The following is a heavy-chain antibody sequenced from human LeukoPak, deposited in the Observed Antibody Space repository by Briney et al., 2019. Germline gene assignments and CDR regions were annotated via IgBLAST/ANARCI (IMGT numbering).Heavy chain of an antibody. D-gene: IGHD1-7*01. CDR3: AKDLTGVNYCLDQ. CDR2: ISNDGSNK. CDR1: VVTFSSYG. Sequence: GGSLRLSCAASVVTFSSYGIHWVRRSPGTGLEWLAVISNDGSNKHYADSVKARFTISRDNSQNTLYLQMNSLRAEDTAVYYCAKDLTGVNYCLDQWGQGTLVTVSS. J-gene: IGHJ4*02. V-gene: IGHV3-30*18.